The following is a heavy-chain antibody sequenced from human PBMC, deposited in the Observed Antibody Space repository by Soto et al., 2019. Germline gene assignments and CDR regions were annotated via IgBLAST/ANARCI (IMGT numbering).Heavy chain of an antibody. CDR3: ESPKYAVTAVAVWFDH. J-gene: IGHJ5*02. CDR2: IIPIFGTA. D-gene: IGHD2-8*01. CDR1: GGTFSSYA. V-gene: IGHV1-69*13. Sequence: SVKVSCTASGGTFSSYAISWVRQAPGQGLEWMGGIIPIFGTANYAQKFQGRVTITADESTSTAYMELSSLRSEDTAVYYCESPKYAVTAVAVWFDHWGQGTLVTVSS.